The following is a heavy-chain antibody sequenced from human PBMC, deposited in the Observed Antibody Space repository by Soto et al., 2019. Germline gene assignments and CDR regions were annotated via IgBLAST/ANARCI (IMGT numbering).Heavy chain of an antibody. D-gene: IGHD6-6*01. J-gene: IGHJ6*02. CDR2: ISTYNGDP. V-gene: IGHV1-18*01. CDR3: AREVPRPYYYYGMDV. Sequence: QAQLEQSGAEVKKPGASVKVSCKSSGYTFSTSGISWVRQAPGQGLEWMGWISTYNGDPNYAQRFQGRVTMTTDTSTSTTFMELRRLRSDDPAVYYCAREVPRPYYYYGMDVWGQGTTVTVSS. CDR1: GYTFSTSG.